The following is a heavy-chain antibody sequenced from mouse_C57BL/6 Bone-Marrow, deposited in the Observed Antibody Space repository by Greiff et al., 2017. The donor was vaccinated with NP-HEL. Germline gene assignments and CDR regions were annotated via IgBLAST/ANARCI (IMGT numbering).Heavy chain of an antibody. CDR2: INPSSGYT. Sequence: VQLQQSGAELANPGASVKLSCKASGYTFTSYWMHWVKQRPGQGLEWIGYINPSSGYTKYNQKFKDKATLTADKSSSTAYMQLSSLTYEDSAVYYCARRGTTVGSWFAYWGQGTLVTVSA. CDR3: ARRGTTVGSWFAY. V-gene: IGHV1-7*01. J-gene: IGHJ3*01. D-gene: IGHD1-1*01. CDR1: GYTFTSYW.